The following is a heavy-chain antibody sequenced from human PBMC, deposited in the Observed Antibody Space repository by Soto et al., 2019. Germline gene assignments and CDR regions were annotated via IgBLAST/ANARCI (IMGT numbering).Heavy chain of an antibody. CDR2: ISPIFGTA. J-gene: IGHJ5*02. V-gene: IGHV1-69*13. CDR1: GGTFSSYA. CDR3: ARMADTAYCNSWS. Sequence: GASVKVSCKASGGTFSSYAISCVRQAPGQGLEWMGGISPIFGTANYAQKFQGRVTITADESTSTAYIELSSLRSEDTAVDYCARMADTAYCNSWSWVQRTLVTVSS. D-gene: IGHD4-4*01.